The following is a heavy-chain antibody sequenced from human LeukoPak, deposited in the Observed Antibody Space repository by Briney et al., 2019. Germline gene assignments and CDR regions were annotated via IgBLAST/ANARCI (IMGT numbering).Heavy chain of an antibody. CDR3: ATSKVYSYGCDY. J-gene: IGHJ4*02. V-gene: IGHV4-34*01. D-gene: IGHD5-18*01. CDR1: GGSFSGYY. CDR2: INHSGST. Sequence: SETLSLTCAVYGGSFSGYYWSWIRQPPGKGLEWIGEINHSGSTNYNPSLKSRVTISVDTSKNQFSLKLSSVTAADTAVYYCATSKVYSYGCDYWGQGTLVTVSS.